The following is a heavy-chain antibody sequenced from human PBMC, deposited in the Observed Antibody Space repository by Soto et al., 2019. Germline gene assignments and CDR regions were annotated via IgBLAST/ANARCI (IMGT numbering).Heavy chain of an antibody. CDR3: ARSIMWDRYCSGGSCRNYYYYYGMDV. Sequence: QVQLVESGGGVVQPGRSLRLSCAASGFTFSSYAMHWVRQAPGKGLEWVAVISYDGSNKYYADSVKGRFTISRDNSKNTLYLQMNSLRAEDTAVYYCARSIMWDRYCSGGSCRNYYYYYGMDVWGQGTTVTVSS. CDR2: ISYDGSNK. D-gene: IGHD2-15*01. CDR1: GFTFSSYA. V-gene: IGHV3-30-3*01. J-gene: IGHJ6*02.